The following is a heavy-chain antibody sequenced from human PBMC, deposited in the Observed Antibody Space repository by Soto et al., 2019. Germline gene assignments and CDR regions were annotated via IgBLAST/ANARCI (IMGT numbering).Heavy chain of an antibody. CDR1: GGTFSSYG. CDR2: IIPIFGTA. D-gene: IGHD2-15*01. Sequence: QVQLVQSGAEVKKPGSSVKVSCKASGGTFSSYGISWVRQAPGQGLEWMGGIIPIFGTANYAQKFQGRVTITADESTRTAYMERSSLRSEDTAVYYCARGGEDGGNPDGWFDPWGQGTLVTVSS. J-gene: IGHJ5*02. CDR3: ARGGEDGGNPDGWFDP. V-gene: IGHV1-69*01.